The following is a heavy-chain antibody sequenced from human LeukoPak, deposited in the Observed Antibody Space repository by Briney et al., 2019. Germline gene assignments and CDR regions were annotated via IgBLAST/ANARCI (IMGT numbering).Heavy chain of an antibody. J-gene: IGHJ4*02. CDR2: IKEDGSVR. D-gene: IGHD7-27*01. V-gene: IGHV3-7*03. Sequence: GGSLRLSCEGSAFIFSGHWMNWVRQTPGKGLEWVASIKEDGSVRQYVDSVKGRFSISRDNTKGSLFLQLNSLRAEDTAVYYCARRGDWGLVYWGQGTLVTVSS. CDR1: AFIFSGHW. CDR3: ARRGDWGLVY.